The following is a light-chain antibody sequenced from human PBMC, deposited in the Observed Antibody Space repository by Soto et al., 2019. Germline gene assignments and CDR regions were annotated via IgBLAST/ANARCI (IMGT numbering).Light chain of an antibody. CDR3: QQYGTLIT. CDR1: QSVANSY. J-gene: IGKJ5*01. Sequence: EIVWTQSPGTQSLAPGERATLSCRASQSVANSYLAWYQQKPGQAPRLLIYGASSRATGIPDRFSGSGSGTDFTLTISRLESEDFAVYYCQQYGTLITFGQGTRLEIK. CDR2: GAS. V-gene: IGKV3-20*01.